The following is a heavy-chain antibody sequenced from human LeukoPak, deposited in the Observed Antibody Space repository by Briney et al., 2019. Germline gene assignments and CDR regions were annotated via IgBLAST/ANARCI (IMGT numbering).Heavy chain of an antibody. CDR1: GFTFSTYS. D-gene: IGHD6-19*01. J-gene: IGHJ4*02. Sequence: GGSPRLSCAASGFTFSTYSMKWVRQAPGKGLEWVSYISSSGTIYYADSVKGRFTISRGNAKNSLYLQMNGLRDEDTAVYYCARDPGVRWLVGFDYWGQGTLVTVSS. V-gene: IGHV3-48*02. CDR2: ISSSGTI. CDR3: ARDPGVRWLVGFDY.